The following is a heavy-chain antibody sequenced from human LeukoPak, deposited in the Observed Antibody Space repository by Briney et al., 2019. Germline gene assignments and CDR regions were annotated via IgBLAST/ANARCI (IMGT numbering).Heavy chain of an antibody. CDR1: GGSISSYY. V-gene: IGHV4-59*07. Sequence: SDTLSLTCTVSGGSISSYYWSWIRQPPGKGLEGIGYIYYSGSTNYNPSLKSRVTISVDTSKNQFSLKLSSVTAADTAVYYCARTYYYDSSVAFDIWGQGTMVTVSS. CDR3: ARTYYYDSSVAFDI. J-gene: IGHJ3*02. CDR2: IYYSGST. D-gene: IGHD3-22*01.